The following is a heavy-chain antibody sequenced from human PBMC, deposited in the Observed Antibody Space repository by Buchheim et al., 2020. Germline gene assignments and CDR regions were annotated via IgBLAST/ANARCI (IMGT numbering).Heavy chain of an antibody. CDR2: ISYDGSNK. V-gene: IGHV3-30*18. J-gene: IGHJ4*02. CDR1: GFTFSSYG. Sequence: QVQLVESGGGVVQPGRSLRLSCAASGFTFSSYGMHWVRQASGKGLEWVAVISYDGSNKYYADSVKGRFTISRDNSKNTLYLQMNSLRAEDTAVYYCAKEGESSGWYRDNYWGQGTL. CDR3: AKEGESSGWYRDNY. D-gene: IGHD6-19*01.